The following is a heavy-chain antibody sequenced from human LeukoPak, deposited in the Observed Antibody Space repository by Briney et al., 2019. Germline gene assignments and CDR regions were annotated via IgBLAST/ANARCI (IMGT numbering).Heavy chain of an antibody. CDR3: TTVIRGIYDYVWGSYRFDY. Sequence: GGSLRLSCAASGFTFSNAWMNWVRQAPGKGLEWVGRIKSKTDGGTTDYAAPVKGRFTISRDDSKNTLYLQMNSLKTEDTAVYYCTTVIRGIYDYVWGSYRFDYWGQGTLVTVSS. CDR1: GFTFSNAW. J-gene: IGHJ4*02. V-gene: IGHV3-15*07. D-gene: IGHD3-16*02. CDR2: IKSKTDGGTT.